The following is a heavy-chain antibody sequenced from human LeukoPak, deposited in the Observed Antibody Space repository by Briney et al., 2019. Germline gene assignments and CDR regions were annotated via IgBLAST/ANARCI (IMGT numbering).Heavy chain of an antibody. CDR1: GYTFTTYA. CDR2: IGTYNGNP. CDR3: AREDPGGAFDV. D-gene: IGHD3-16*01. V-gene: IGHV1-18*01. J-gene: IGHJ3*01. Sequence: ASVKVSCKASGYTFTTYAISWVRQAPGQGLEWMGWIGTYNGNPDYAQNLQGRVTMTTDTSTGTAYMKFRNLKAYDTAVYYCAREDPGGAFDVWGRGTMVTVSS.